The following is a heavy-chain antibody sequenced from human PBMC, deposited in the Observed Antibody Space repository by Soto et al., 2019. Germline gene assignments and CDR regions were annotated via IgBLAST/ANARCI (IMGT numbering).Heavy chain of an antibody. CDR3: AHSPWGAAPDY. J-gene: IGHJ4*02. CDR1: GFSVSARGVG. V-gene: IGHV2-5*01. D-gene: IGHD3-16*01. Sequence: QITLKESGPTLVKPTQTLTLTCTVSGFSVSARGVGVGWIRQPPGKALEWLGIIYWYDDKRYSPSLKSRLTITKDTSKTQVVLTMTNMDPGDTATYYCAHSPWGAAPDYWGQGTLVTVSS. CDR2: IYWYDDK.